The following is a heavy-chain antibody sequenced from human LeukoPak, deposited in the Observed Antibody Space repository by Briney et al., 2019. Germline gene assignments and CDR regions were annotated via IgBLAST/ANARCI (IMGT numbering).Heavy chain of an antibody. J-gene: IGHJ6*04. CDR3: ARASGSYGSGSYYYYGMDV. D-gene: IGHD3-10*01. CDR2: IFHSGRT. CDR1: GYSISSGYY. Sequence: TSETLSVTCAVSGYSISSGYYWGWIRQPPGKGLEWIGSIFHSGRTYYNPSLKSRVNMSVDTSKNQISLELSSVTAADTAVYYCARASGSYGSGSYYYYGMDVWGKGTTVTVSS. V-gene: IGHV4-38-2*01.